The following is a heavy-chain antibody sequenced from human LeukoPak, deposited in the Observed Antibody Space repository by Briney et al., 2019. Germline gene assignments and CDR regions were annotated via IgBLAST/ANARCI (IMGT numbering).Heavy chain of an antibody. CDR2: SNPNDGDT. Sequence: ASVKVSCKASGYTFTDYYMHWVRQAPGQGFEWMGWSNPNDGDTNYAQKFQGRVTMTRDTSISTAHMEVSRLRSDDTAVYYCARANFLYCSSTTCLFDYWGQGTLVTVSS. CDR3: ARANFLYCSSTTCLFDY. V-gene: IGHV1-2*02. D-gene: IGHD2-2*01. J-gene: IGHJ4*02. CDR1: GYTFTDYY.